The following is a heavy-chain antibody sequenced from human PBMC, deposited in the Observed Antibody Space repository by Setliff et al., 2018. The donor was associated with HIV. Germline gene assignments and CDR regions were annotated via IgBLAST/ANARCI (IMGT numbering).Heavy chain of an antibody. CDR2: IYYSGST. CDR1: GGSVSSGSYY. CDR3: ARARYYHASGPLWEYWFDP. J-gene: IGHJ5*02. D-gene: IGHD3-10*01. Sequence: LSETLSLPCPVSGGSVSSGSYYWSWIRQPPGKGLEWIGYIYYSGSTKHNPSLKSRVTISLDTAQNQFYLNLPSVTAADTAVYYCARARYYHASGPLWEYWFDPWGQGTLVTVSS. V-gene: IGHV4-61*01.